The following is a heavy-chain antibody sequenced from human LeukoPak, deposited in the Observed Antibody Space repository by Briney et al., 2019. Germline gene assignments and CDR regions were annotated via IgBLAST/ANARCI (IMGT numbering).Heavy chain of an antibody. D-gene: IGHD5-18*01. CDR2: ISSTSSAI. V-gene: IGHV3-48*01. CDR1: GYTFSSYS. J-gene: IGHJ4*02. Sequence: PGGSLRLSCAASGYTFSSYSMNWVRQAPGKGLEWVSYISSTSSAIYYADSVKGRFTISRGNAENSVYLQMSSLRAEDTAVYYCARKGSGYSYGYPYWGQGTLVTVSS. CDR3: ARKGSGYSYGYPY.